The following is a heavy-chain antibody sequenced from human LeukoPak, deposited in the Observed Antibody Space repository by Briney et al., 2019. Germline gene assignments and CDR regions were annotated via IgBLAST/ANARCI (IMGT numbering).Heavy chain of an antibody. CDR3: ARSIAAAGRFDG. CDR1: GYTFTGYY. V-gene: IGHV1-2*02. D-gene: IGHD6-13*01. Sequence: ASVPVTFKASGYTFTGYYLHVVRQPPGQGREWMGWINPYSGDTNGAQKFQGRDTMTRDTSISTAYMELSRLRSDDTAVYNLARSIAAAGRFDGWGQGTLVTVS. J-gene: IGHJ4*02. CDR2: INPYSGDT.